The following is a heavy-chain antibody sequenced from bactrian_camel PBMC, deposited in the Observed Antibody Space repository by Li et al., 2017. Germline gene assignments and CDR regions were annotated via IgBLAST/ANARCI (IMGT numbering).Heavy chain of an antibody. D-gene: IGHD2*01. Sequence: DVQLVESGGGSVQAGGSLRLSCAASGYTSSSYCMGWFRQAPGKQREVVATIYTTGGGTYFADSVKGRFTISRDNAKNTVYLQMNSLKPEDTAVYYCVRDPAGNLVVGGAGYWGQGTQVT. J-gene: IGHJ6*01. CDR1: GYTSSSYC. V-gene: IGHV3S40*01. CDR2: IYTTGGGT. CDR3: VRDPAGNLVVGGAGY.